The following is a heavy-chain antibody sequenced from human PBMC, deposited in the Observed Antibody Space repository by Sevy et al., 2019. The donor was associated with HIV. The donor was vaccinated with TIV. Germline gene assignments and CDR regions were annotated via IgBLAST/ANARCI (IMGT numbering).Heavy chain of an antibody. V-gene: IGHV3-30*04. CDR2: ISYDGSRT. Sequence: GGSLRLSCAASGFTFSDYTIHWVRQAPGKGLEWVAVISYDGSRTSYADSVKGRFTISRDNSKNTLFLQMNSLRAADTAVYYCARAQGLLGWFGSWGQGTLVTDSS. CDR1: GFTFSDYT. CDR3: ARAQGLLGWFGS. J-gene: IGHJ5*01. D-gene: IGHD7-27*01.